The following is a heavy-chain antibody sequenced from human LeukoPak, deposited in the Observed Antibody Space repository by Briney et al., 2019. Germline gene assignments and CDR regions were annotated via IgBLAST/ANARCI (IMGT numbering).Heavy chain of an antibody. Sequence: GGSLRLSCAASGFTFSSYGMHWVRQAPGKGLEWVAFIRYDGSNKYYADSVKGRFTISRDNSKNTLYLQMNSLRAEDTAVYYCARGVYEAGFSVRGTREPVDYWGQGTLVTVSS. CDR2: IRYDGSNK. D-gene: IGHD3-10*01. CDR1: GFTFSSYG. CDR3: ARGVYEAGFSVRGTREPVDY. J-gene: IGHJ4*02. V-gene: IGHV3-30*02.